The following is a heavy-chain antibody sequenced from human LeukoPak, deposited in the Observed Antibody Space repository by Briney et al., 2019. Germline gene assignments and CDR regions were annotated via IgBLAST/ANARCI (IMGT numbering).Heavy chain of an antibody. CDR3: AKDLPNPGTSRHFQY. Sequence: PGGSLRLSCAASGFSFGTYWMTWVRQTPGKGLEWVANIKHDGSDAYYVDSVAGRLTVSGDNAKNSLYLQMNSLRAEDTAVYYCAKDLPNPGTSRHFQYWGQGTLVTVSS. CDR2: IKHDGSDA. D-gene: IGHD2-8*01. J-gene: IGHJ1*01. V-gene: IGHV3-7*03. CDR1: GFSFGTYW.